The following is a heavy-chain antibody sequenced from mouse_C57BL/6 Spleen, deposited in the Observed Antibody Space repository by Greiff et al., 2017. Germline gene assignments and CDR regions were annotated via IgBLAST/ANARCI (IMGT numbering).Heavy chain of an antibody. J-gene: IGHJ4*01. CDR3: TRGDSEDYAMDY. CDR1: GYTFTSYW. Sequence: VQLQQSGTVLARPGASVKMSCKTSGYTFTSYWMHWVKQRPGQGLEWIGAIYPGNSDTSYNQKFKGKAKLTAVTSASTAYMELSSLTNEDSAVYYCTRGDSEDYAMDYWGQGTSVTVSS. CDR2: IYPGNSDT. V-gene: IGHV1-5*01. D-gene: IGHD3-3*01.